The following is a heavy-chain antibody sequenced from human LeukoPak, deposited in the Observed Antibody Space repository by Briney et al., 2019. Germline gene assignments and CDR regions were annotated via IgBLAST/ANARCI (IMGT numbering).Heavy chain of an antibody. CDR2: INHSGST. CDR1: GGSFSGYY. D-gene: IGHD3-10*01. J-gene: IGHJ5*02. Sequence: SETLSLTCAVYGGSFSGYYWSWIRQPPGKGLEWIGEINHSGSTNYNPSLKSRVTISVDTSKNQFSLKLSSVTAADTAVYYCARGGILWSINNWFDPWGQGTLVTVSS. CDR3: ARGGILWSINNWFDP. V-gene: IGHV4-34*01.